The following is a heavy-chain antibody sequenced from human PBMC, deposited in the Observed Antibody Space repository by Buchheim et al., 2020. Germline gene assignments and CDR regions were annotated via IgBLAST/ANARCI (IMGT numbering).Heavy chain of an antibody. CDR3: AKGSRGYTNYYFDY. Sequence: EVQLVGSGGGLVQPGESLRLSCAASGFSFSGYAMSWVRQAPGKGLEWVSSISGSGATTFNADSVKGRFTISRDNSKNMLYLQMNSLRAEDTAVYFCAKGSRGYTNYYFDYWGQGTL. CDR1: GFSFSGYA. D-gene: IGHD4-11*01. J-gene: IGHJ4*02. CDR2: ISGSGATT. V-gene: IGHV3-23*04.